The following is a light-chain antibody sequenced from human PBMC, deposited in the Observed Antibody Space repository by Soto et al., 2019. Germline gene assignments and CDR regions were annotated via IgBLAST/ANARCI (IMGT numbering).Light chain of an antibody. Sequence: EIVLTQSPGTLSLSPGERATLSCRASQSVSGTYLAWYQHKPGQSPRLLIFGSSIRAAGIPDRFSGSGSGADFTLTLSRLEAEDFAVYYCQQYNSSPPITFGHGTRLEIK. CDR3: QQYNSSPPIT. CDR2: GSS. J-gene: IGKJ5*01. CDR1: QSVSGTY. V-gene: IGKV3-20*01.